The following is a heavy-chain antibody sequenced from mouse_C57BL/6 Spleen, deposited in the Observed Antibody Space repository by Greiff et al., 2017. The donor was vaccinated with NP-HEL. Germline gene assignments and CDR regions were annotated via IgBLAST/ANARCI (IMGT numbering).Heavy chain of an antibody. J-gene: IGHJ1*03. CDR2: IYPGDGDT. Sequence: QVQLQQSGPELVKPGASVKISCKASGYAFSSSWMNWVKQRPGKGLEWIGRIYPGDGDTNYNGKFKGKATLTADKSSSTAYMQRSRLTSEDSAVYFCAREETTVGDCYFDVWGTGTTVTVSS. CDR3: AREETTVGDCYFDV. D-gene: IGHD1-1*01. V-gene: IGHV1-82*01. CDR1: GYAFSSSW.